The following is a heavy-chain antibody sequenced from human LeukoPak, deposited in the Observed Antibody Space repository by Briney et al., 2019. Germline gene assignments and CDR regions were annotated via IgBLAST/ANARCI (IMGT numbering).Heavy chain of an antibody. J-gene: IGHJ5*02. CDR3: ARHDWFEP. CDR1: GFTVSSDY. CDR2: LYSGGSA. Sequence: AGGSLRLSCAVSGFTVSSDYMSWVRQAPGKGLEWVSVLYSGGSAYYADPVKGRFTISRDNSKNTMYLQMNSLRPEDTAVYYCARHDWFEPWGQGTLVTVSS. V-gene: IGHV3-66*04.